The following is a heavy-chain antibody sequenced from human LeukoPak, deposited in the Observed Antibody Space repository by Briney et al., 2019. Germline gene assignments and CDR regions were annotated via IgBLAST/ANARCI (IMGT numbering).Heavy chain of an antibody. D-gene: IGHD3-22*01. Sequence: SETLSLTCTVSGGSISSYYWSWIRQPPGKGLEWIGYIYYSGSTNYNPFLKSRVTISVDTSKNQFSLKLSSVTAADTAVYYCARHERYSSGYYGWFDPWGQGTLVTVSS. CDR1: GGSISSYY. J-gene: IGHJ5*02. CDR3: ARHERYSSGYYGWFDP. CDR2: IYYSGST. V-gene: IGHV4-59*08.